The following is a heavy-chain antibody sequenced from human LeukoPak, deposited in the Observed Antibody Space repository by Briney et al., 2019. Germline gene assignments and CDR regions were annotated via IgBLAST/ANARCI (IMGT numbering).Heavy chain of an antibody. J-gene: IGHJ4*02. CDR1: GGSFSGYY. CDR3: ARHARGMVRGVTSS. V-gene: IGHV4-34*01. Sequence: ASETLPLTCAVYGGSFSGYYWSWIRQPPGKGLEWIGEINHSGSTNYNPSLKSRVTISVDTSKNQFSLKLSSVTAADTAVYYCARHARGMVRGVTSSWGQGTLVTVSS. CDR2: INHSGST. D-gene: IGHD3-10*01.